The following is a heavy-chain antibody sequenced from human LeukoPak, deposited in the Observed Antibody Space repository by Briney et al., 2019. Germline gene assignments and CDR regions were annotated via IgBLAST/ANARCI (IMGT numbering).Heavy chain of an antibody. CDR1: GFTFSSYA. D-gene: IGHD3-22*01. V-gene: IGHV4-31*02. CDR2: IYYSGST. CDR3: ARDDPTYYYDSSGYADAFDI. Sequence: LRLSCAASGFTFSSYAMSWVRQHPGKGLEWIGYIYYSGSTYYNPSLKSRVTISVDTSKNQFSLKLSSVTAADTAVYYCARDDPTYYYDSSGYADAFDIWGQGTMVTVSS. J-gene: IGHJ3*02.